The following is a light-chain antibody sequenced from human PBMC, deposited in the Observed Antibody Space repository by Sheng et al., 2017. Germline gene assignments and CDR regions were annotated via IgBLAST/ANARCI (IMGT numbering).Light chain of an antibody. CDR1: QSVSSY. CDR2: ETS. J-gene: IGKJ3*01. Sequence: EIVLTQSPATLSLSPGERATLSCRASQSVSSYLAWYQQKPGQAPRLLIYETSKRATGIPARFSGSGSGTDFTLIISRLEPEDFAVYYCQQYGSSRFTFGPGTTVEIK. V-gene: IGKV3-11*01. CDR3: QQYGSSRFT.